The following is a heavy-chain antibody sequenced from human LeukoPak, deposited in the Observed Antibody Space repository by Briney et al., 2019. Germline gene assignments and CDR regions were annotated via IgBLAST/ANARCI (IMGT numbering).Heavy chain of an antibody. Sequence: GGSLRLSCAASGFIFYNSGMAWLRQAPGQGLGWVSVISNSGGSAWNADSVKGRFTVSRDNFKTTLYLQMNSLRVEDTAVYYCAKVHLLTMISYMDVWGKGTTVTISS. V-gene: IGHV3-23*01. CDR2: ISNSGGSA. J-gene: IGHJ6*03. D-gene: IGHD3-22*01. CDR1: GFIFYNSG. CDR3: AKVHLLTMISYMDV.